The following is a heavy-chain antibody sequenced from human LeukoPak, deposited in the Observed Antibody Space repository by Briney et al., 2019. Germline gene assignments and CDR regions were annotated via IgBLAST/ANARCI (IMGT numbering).Heavy chain of an antibody. D-gene: IGHD6-19*01. CDR2: INSDGSRT. CDR1: GFPLSTYW. Sequence: PGGSLRLSCPASGFPLSTYWMHWVRQAPGKGLVWVSRINSDGSRTTYADSVKGRFTISRDNAKNTLYLQMNSLRTEDTAVYYCARPETQYSSGLDGFDIWGQGTMVTVSS. J-gene: IGHJ3*02. CDR3: ARPETQYSSGLDGFDI. V-gene: IGHV3-74*01.